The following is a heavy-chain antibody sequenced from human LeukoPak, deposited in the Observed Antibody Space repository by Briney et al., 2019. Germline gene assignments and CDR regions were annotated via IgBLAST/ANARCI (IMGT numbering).Heavy chain of an antibody. CDR3: ANDGYFSNWFDP. CDR2: ISGSGGST. V-gene: IGHV3-23*01. Sequence: GGSLRLSCAASGFTFSSYAMSWVRQAPGKGLEWVSAISGSGGSTYYADSVKGRFTISRDNSKNTLYLQMNSLRAEDTAVYYCANDGYFSNWFDPWGQGTLVTVSS. D-gene: IGHD3-9*01. CDR1: GFTFSSYA. J-gene: IGHJ5*02.